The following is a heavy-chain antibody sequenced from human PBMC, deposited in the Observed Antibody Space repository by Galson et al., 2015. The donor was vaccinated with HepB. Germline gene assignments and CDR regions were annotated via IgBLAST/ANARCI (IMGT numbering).Heavy chain of an antibody. CDR3: ARRHATGGGTLLFDY. V-gene: IGHV2-5*02. Sequence: PALVKPTQTLTLTCTVSDFSLSTIEVGVGWIRQPPGKALEWLVNIYWDDNKLFSPSLKSRLTITKDTSKNQVVLTMNNMDPVDTAKYYCARRHATGGGTLLFDYWGQGILVTVSS. CDR2: IYWDDNK. CDR1: DFSLSTIEVG. J-gene: IGHJ4*02. D-gene: IGHD6-13*01.